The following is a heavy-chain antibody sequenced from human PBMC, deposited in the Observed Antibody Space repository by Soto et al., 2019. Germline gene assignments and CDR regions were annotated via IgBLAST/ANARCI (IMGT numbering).Heavy chain of an antibody. CDR2: ISYDGSNK. J-gene: IGHJ6*02. CDR1: GFTFSGYG. V-gene: IGHV3-30*18. D-gene: IGHD2-2*01. Sequence: QVQLVESGGGVVQPGRSLRLSCAACGFTFSGYGMHGVRQAPGKGLEWVAVISYDGSNKYYADSVKGRFTISRDNSKNTLYLQMNSLRAEDTSVYYCAKGPAIVLVPAAMNYYYGMDVWGQGTTVTVSS. CDR3: AKGPAIVLVPAAMNYYYGMDV.